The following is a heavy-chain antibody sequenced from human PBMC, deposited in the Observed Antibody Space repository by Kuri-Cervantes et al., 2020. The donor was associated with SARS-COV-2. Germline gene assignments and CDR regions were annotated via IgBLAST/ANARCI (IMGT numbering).Heavy chain of an antibody. D-gene: IGHD3-10*01. J-gene: IGHJ4*02. Sequence: ASVKVSCKASGYTFTSYGISWVRQAPRQGLEWMGWISAYNGNKNYAQKLQGRVTMTTDTSTSTAYMEPRSLRSDDTAVYYCARDKGFFGGPPERGFAYWGQGTLVTVSS. CDR3: ARDKGFFGGPPERGFAY. V-gene: IGHV1-18*01. CDR1: GYTFTSYG. CDR2: ISAYNGNK.